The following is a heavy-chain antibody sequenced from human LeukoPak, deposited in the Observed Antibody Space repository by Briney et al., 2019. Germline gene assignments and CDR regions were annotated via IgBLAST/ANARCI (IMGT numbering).Heavy chain of an antibody. CDR2: IYYSGST. CDR1: GGSISSGDYY. D-gene: IGHD4-23*01. J-gene: IGHJ3*02. CDR3: ARHGGSVDDAFDI. V-gene: IGHV4-61*08. Sequence: SQTLSLTCTVSGGSISSGDYYWSWIRQPPGKGLEWIGYIYYSGSTNYNPSLKSRVTISVDTSKNQFSLKLSSVTAADTAVYYCARHGGSVDDAFDIWGQGTMVTVSS.